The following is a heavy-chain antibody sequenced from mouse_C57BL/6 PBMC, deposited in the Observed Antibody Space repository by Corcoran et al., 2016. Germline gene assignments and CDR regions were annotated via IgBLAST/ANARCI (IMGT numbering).Heavy chain of an antibody. V-gene: IGHV1-26*01. CDR2: INPNNGGT. Sequence: EVQLQQSGPELVKPGASVKISCKASGYTFTDYYMNWVKQSHGKSLEWIGDINPNNGGTSYNQKFKGKATLTVDKSSSTAYMELRSLTSEDSAVYYCAPFAYWCQGTLVTVSA. CDR3: APFAY. J-gene: IGHJ3*01. CDR1: GYTFTDYY.